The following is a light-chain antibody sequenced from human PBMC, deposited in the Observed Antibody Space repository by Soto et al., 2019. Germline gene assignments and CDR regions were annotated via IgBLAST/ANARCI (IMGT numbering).Light chain of an antibody. V-gene: IGKV3-11*01. CDR2: GDS. CDR1: QRISTS. J-gene: IGKJ3*01. Sequence: EIVLTQSPATLSLSPGERATLSCVVSQRISTSIAWYQQRPGQPPRLLIYGDSTRAAGIPARFSGSGSGTDFTLTISGLETEDFAVYFCLHRNNWPPRFTFGPGTAVEVK. CDR3: LHRNNWPPRFT.